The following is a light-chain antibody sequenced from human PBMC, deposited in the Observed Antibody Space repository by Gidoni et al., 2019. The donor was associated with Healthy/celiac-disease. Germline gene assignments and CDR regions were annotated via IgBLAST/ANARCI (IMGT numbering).Light chain of an antibody. J-gene: IGKJ1*01. CDR3: QQYYSTPPWT. CDR2: WAS. Sequence: DIVMTQSPDSLAVSLGERATINCKSSQSVLYSSNNKTYLAWYQQKPGQPPKLLIYWASTRESGVPDRFSGSGSGTDFTLTISSLQAADVAVYYCQQYYSTPPWTFGQGTKVEIK. V-gene: IGKV4-1*01. CDR1: QSVLYSSNNKTY.